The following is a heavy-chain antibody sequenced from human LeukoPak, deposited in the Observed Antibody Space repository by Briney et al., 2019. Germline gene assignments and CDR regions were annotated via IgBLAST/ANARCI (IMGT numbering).Heavy chain of an antibody. D-gene: IGHD3-10*01. CDR3: ARDPGQGSYDY. J-gene: IGHJ4*02. Sequence: PGGSLGLSCAASGFTFSSHWVRWVRPGPGKGLEWVANIKQDGSEKYYVDSVKGRFTISRDNAKNSLYLQMNSLRAEDTAVYYCARDPGQGSYDYWGQGTLVTVSS. CDR1: GFTFSSHW. V-gene: IGHV3-7*01. CDR2: IKQDGSEK.